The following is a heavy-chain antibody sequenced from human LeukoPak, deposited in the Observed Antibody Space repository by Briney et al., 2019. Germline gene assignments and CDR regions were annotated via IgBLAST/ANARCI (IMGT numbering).Heavy chain of an antibody. J-gene: IGHJ4*02. CDR1: GFIFSSYW. CDR2: IASDGSST. Sequence: GGSLRLSCAASGFIFSSYWMNWVRQAPGKGLVWVSRIASDGSSTTYADSVKGRFSISRDNAKNTLYLQMNSLRVGDTAVYYCARGRPHGNDYWGQGTWSPSPQ. V-gene: IGHV3-74*01. CDR3: ARGRPHGNDY. D-gene: IGHD4-23*01.